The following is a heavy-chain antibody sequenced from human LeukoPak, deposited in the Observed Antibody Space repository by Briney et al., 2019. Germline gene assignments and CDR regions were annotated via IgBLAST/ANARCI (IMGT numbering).Heavy chain of an antibody. V-gene: IGHV3-7*03. CDR3: ARERVWSGYGAHYYYYYMDV. CDR1: GFTFSSYW. CDR2: IREDGNEK. D-gene: IGHD3-3*01. J-gene: IGHJ6*03. Sequence: GGSLRLSCSASGFTFSSYWMSWVRQTTGKVLECVAKIREDGNEKFYVDSVKGRFTISRDNAKNSVYLQMNSLRAEDTAVYYCARERVWSGYGAHYYYYYMDVWGKGTTVTISS.